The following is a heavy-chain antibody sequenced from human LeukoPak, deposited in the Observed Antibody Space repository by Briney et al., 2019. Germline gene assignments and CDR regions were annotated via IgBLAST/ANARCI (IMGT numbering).Heavy chain of an antibody. J-gene: IGHJ4*02. CDR3: ARDSNWGFDY. V-gene: IGHV4-34*01. Sequence: SETLSLTCTVSGGSISSYYWSWIRQPPGKGLEWIGEINHSGSTNYNPSLKSRVTISVDTSKNQFSLKLSSVTAADTAVYYCARDSNWGFDYWGQGTLVTVSS. CDR1: GGSISSYY. D-gene: IGHD7-27*01. CDR2: INHSGST.